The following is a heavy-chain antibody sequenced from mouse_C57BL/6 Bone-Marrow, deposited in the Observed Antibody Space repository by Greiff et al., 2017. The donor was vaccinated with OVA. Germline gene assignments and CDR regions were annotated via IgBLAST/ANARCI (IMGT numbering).Heavy chain of an antibody. Sequence: QVQLQQPGAELVKPGASVKLSCKASGYTFTSYWMHWVKQRPGPGLEWIGMIHPNSGSTNYNEKFKSKATLTVDKSSSPAYMQLSSLTSEDSAVYYCARRRYANYGDYFDYWGQGTTLTVSS. V-gene: IGHV1-64*01. J-gene: IGHJ2*01. CDR3: ARRRYANYGDYFDY. CDR2: IHPNSGST. D-gene: IGHD2-10*02. CDR1: GYTFTSYW.